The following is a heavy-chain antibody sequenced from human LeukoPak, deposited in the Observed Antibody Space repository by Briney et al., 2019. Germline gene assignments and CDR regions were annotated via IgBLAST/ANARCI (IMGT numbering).Heavy chain of an antibody. CDR2: IYYSGST. V-gene: IGHV4-59*01. CDR3: ARSRYYYDSSGSYYFDY. D-gene: IGHD3-22*01. CDR1: GGSISSYY. J-gene: IGHJ4*02. Sequence: SETLSLTCTVSGGSISSYYWSWIRQPPGKGLEWIGYIYYSGSTNYNPSLKSRVTISVDTSKNQFSLKLSSVTAADTAVYYCARSRYYYDSSGSYYFDYWGQGTLVTVSS.